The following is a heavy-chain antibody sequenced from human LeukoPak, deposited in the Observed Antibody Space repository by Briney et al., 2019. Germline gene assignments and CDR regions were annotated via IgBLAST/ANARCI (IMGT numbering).Heavy chain of an antibody. V-gene: IGHV1-3*01. Sequence: ASVKVSCKASGYTFTIYAVHWVRQAPGQRLEWMGWINGGNGNTKYSEKFQDRVTITRDTSASTAYMELSRLRSEDTAVYYCARVRVTFGEADFDCWGQGTLVTVSS. J-gene: IGHJ4*02. D-gene: IGHD3-10*01. CDR3: ARVRVTFGEADFDC. CDR1: GYTFTIYA. CDR2: INGGNGNT.